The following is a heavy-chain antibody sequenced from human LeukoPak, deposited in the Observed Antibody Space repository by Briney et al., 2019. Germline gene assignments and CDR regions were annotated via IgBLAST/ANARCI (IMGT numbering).Heavy chain of an antibody. Sequence: PGGSLRLSCAASGFTFSSYAMSWVRQAPGKGLEWVSGISWNSGSIGYADSVKGRFTISRDNAKNSLYLQMNSLRAEDTALYYCAKDLYSSGWGNWFDPWGQGTLVTVSS. CDR3: AKDLYSSGWGNWFDP. V-gene: IGHV3-9*01. CDR1: GFTFSSYA. J-gene: IGHJ5*02. D-gene: IGHD6-19*01. CDR2: ISWNSGSI.